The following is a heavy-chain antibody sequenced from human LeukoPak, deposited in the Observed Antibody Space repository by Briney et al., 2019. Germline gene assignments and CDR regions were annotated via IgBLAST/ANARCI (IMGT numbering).Heavy chain of an antibody. CDR2: IHYSGST. V-gene: IGHV4-59*08. J-gene: IGHJ6*02. Sequence: SETLSLICSVSGGSISSYYWSWIRQPPGKGLEWIAYIHYSGSTNYNPSLKSQLTISVDTSKNQFSLKLTSVTAADTAVYYCARHEPYRVPVAGTYYSYPMDVWGQGTAVTVSS. D-gene: IGHD6-19*01. CDR1: GGSISSYY. CDR3: ARHEPYRVPVAGTYYSYPMDV.